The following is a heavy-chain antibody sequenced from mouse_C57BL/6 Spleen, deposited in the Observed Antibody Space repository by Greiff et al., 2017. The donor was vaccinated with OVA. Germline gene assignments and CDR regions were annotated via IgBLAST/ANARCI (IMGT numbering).Heavy chain of an antibody. CDR3: ARYSNYWYFDV. V-gene: IGHV7-3*01. J-gene: IGHJ1*03. CDR2: IRNKANGYTT. Sequence: EVQGVESGGGLVQPGGSLSLSCAASGFTFTDYYMSWVRQPPGKALEWLGFIRNKANGYTTEYSASVKGRFTISRENSQSISYLQMNAPRAEDSANYYCARYSNYWYFDVWGTGTTVTVSS. CDR1: GFTFTDYY.